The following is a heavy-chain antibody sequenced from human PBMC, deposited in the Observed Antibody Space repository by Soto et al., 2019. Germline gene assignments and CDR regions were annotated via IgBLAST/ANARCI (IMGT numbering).Heavy chain of an antibody. D-gene: IGHD3-22*01. J-gene: IGHJ4*02. V-gene: IGHV4-31*03. CDR1: GGSISSGGYY. CDR2: IYYSGST. CDR3: ASTLGVAYYYDSSCQGDYFDY. Sequence: QVKLQESGPGLVKPSQTLSLTCTVSGGSISSGGYYWSWIRQHPGKGLEWIGYIYYSGSTYYNPSLTSRVTISVDTPKNQFALKLSSVNAAATAVYYCASTLGVAYYYDSSCQGDYFDYWVQGTLVTVSS.